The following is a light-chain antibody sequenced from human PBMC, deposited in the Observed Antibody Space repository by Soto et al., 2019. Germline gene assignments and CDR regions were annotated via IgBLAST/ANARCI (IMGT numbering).Light chain of an antibody. CDR3: QQRISWPPGYT. CDR2: DAS. V-gene: IGKV3-11*01. CDR1: QSVSSH. Sequence: EIVLTQSPATLSLSPGERATLSCRASQSVSSHLAWYQQKPGQAPRLLIYDASDRATGIPARFSGSGSGTDFTLTISSLEPEDVALYYCQQRISWPPGYTFGQGTKLEIK. J-gene: IGKJ2*01.